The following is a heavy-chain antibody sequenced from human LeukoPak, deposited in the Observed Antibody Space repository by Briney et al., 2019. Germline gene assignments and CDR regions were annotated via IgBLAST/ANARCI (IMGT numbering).Heavy chain of an antibody. V-gene: IGHV4-59*01. CDR1: GGSISRYY. Sequence: SETLSLTCTVSGGSISRYYWSWIRQPPGKGLEWIGYIYYSGSTNYNPSLKSRVTISADTSKNQFSLKLSSVTAADTAVYYCARGLRSGSGWYFDYWGQGTLVTVSS. CDR3: ARGLRSGSGWYFDY. CDR2: IYYSGST. J-gene: IGHJ4*02. D-gene: IGHD6-19*01.